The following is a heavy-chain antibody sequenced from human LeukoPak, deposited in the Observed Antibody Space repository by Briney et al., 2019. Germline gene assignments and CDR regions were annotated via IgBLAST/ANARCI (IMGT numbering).Heavy chain of an antibody. Sequence: PGGSLRLSCAASGFTFSNYGMHWVRQAPGKGLEWVAVISYDGSNKYYADSVKGRFSISRDNSKSTLSLQMNSLRVEDTAVYYCAKDRPDYLDSNPFYDYWGQGTQVTVSS. J-gene: IGHJ4*02. CDR3: AKDRPDYLDSNPFYDY. D-gene: IGHD3-22*01. CDR1: GFTFSNYG. V-gene: IGHV3-30*18. CDR2: ISYDGSNK.